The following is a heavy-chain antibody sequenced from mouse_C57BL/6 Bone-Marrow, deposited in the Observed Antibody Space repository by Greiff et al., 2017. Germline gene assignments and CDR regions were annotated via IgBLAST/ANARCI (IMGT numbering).Heavy chain of an antibody. CDR2: IWSGGSS. J-gene: IGHJ2*01. D-gene: IGHD1-1*01. CDR1: GFSLTSYG. V-gene: IGHV2-2*01. CDR3: ARNTDSPYYFDY. Sequence: VKLQESGPGLVQPSQSLSITCTVSGFSLTSYGVHWVRQSPGKGLEWLGVIWSGGSSDYNAAFISRLSISKDNSKSQVFFKMNSLQADDTAIYYCARNTDSPYYFDYWGQGTTLTVSS.